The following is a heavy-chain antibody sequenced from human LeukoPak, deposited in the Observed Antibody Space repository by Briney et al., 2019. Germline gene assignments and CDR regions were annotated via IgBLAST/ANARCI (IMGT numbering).Heavy chain of an antibody. CDR1: GGSFSGYY. CDR3: ARKRLYYGSGSYYHNWFDP. CDR2: INHSGST. D-gene: IGHD3-10*01. J-gene: IGHJ5*02. V-gene: IGHV4-34*01. Sequence: SETLSLTCAVYGGSFSGYYWSWIRQPPGKGLEWIGEINHSGSTNYNPSLKSRVTISVDTSKNQFSLKLSSVTAADTAVYYCARKRLYYGSGSYYHNWFDPWGQGTLVTVSS.